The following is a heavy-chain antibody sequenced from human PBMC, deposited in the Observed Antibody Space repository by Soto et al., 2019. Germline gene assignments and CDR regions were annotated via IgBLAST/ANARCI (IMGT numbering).Heavy chain of an antibody. Sequence: ASMKVSCKASGYNFTKYGITWVRQAPGQGLEWMGWISAFNGQTNYAQKFQGRVTMTTDTSTTTAYMELRGLRSDDTAVYYCARDMYYYDSSGYSRYFDLWGRGTLVTVSS. V-gene: IGHV1-18*01. CDR1: GYNFTKYG. CDR2: ISAFNGQT. J-gene: IGHJ2*01. D-gene: IGHD3-22*01. CDR3: ARDMYYYDSSGYSRYFDL.